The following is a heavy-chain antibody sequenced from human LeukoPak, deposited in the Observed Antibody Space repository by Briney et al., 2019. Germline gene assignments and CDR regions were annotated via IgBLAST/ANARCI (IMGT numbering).Heavy chain of an antibody. CDR2: ISSDGSST. D-gene: IGHD3-10*02. CDR1: GFTFSDHW. Sequence: GGSLRLSCAASGFTFSDHWMHWVRQAPGKGLVWVSRISSDGSSTSYADSVKGRFTSSRDNSKNTLYLQMNSLRAEDSAVYYCAKSRVRGVYYFDYWGQGTLVTVSS. V-gene: IGHV3-74*01. J-gene: IGHJ4*02. CDR3: AKSRVRGVYYFDY.